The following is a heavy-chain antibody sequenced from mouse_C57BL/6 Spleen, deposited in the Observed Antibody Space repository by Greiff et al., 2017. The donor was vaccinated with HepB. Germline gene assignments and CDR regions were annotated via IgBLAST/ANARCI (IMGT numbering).Heavy chain of an antibody. CDR1: GFTFSDYG. Sequence: EVKLMESGGGLVKPGGSLKLSCAASGFTFSDYGMHWVRQAPEKGLEWVAYISSGSSTIYYADTVKGRFTISRDNAKNTLFLQMTILRSEDTAMYYCARGRSTGFAYWGQGTLVTVAA. V-gene: IGHV5-17*01. J-gene: IGHJ3*01. CDR2: ISSGSSTI. CDR3: ARGRSTGFAY.